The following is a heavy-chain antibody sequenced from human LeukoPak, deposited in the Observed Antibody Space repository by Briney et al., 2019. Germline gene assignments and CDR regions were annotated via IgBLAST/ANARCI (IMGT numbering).Heavy chain of an antibody. V-gene: IGHV3-48*01. CDR1: GFTFSSYS. J-gene: IGHJ1*01. CDR2: ISSSSSTI. Sequence: PGGTLRLSCAASGFTFSSYSMNWVRQAPGKGLEWVSYISSSSSTIYYADSVKGRFTISRDNAKNSLYLQMNSLRAEDTAVYYCAGCPRDYDFWSGLFQHWGQGTLVTVSS. D-gene: IGHD3-3*01. CDR3: AGCPRDYDFWSGLFQH.